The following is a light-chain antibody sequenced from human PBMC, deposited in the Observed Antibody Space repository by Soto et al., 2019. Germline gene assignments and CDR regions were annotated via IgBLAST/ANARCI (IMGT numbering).Light chain of an antibody. Sequence: EIVMTQSPATLSVSPGERATLSCRASQSVSNNLAWYQQKPGQAPRLLIYGASTRATGIPARFSGSGSGTXXXXXXXXXQSEDFAXXYCQXYNTWSPLTFGGGTKVETK. CDR1: QSVSNN. J-gene: IGKJ4*01. V-gene: IGKV3-15*01. CDR2: GAS. CDR3: QXYNTWSPLT.